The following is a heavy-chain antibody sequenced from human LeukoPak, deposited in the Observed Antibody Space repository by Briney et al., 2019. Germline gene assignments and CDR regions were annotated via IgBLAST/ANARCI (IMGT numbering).Heavy chain of an antibody. CDR1: GYTFTGYY. Sequence: ASVKVSCKASGYTFTGYYMHWVRQAPGQGLEWMGWINPNSGGTNYAQKFQGSVTMTRDTSISTAYMELSRLRSDDTAVYYCAREIVVVTAANFDYWGQGTLVTVSS. D-gene: IGHD2-21*02. CDR3: AREIVVVTAANFDY. V-gene: IGHV1-2*02. J-gene: IGHJ4*02. CDR2: INPNSGGT.